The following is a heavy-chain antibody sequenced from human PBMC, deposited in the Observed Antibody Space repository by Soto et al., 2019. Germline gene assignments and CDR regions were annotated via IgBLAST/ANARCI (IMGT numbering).Heavy chain of an antibody. CDR1: GYSISSGYY. CDR3: AQVLLRVGELSNDRLYFYYGMDL. Sequence: SETLSLTCAVAGYSISSGYYWGWIRQPAGKGLECIGSIYTSGSTYYNPSLRSRVTISVDTSKNQLSLKLSSVTAADTAVYYSAQVLLRVGELSNDRLYFYYGMDLLAPGSTVHASS. V-gene: IGHV4-38-2*01. J-gene: IGHJ6*02. CDR2: IYTSGST. D-gene: IGHD3-10*01.